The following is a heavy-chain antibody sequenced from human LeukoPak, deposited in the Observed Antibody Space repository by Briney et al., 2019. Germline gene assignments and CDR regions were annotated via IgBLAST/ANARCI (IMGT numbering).Heavy chain of an antibody. Sequence: SETLSLTCTVSGGSISSGGYYWNWIRQHPGKGLEWIGYIYYSGSTYYNPSLKSRVTISVDTSKNQFSLKLSSVTAADTAVYYCARSRRPVGSYTEKVAFDIWGQGTMVTVSS. CDR3: ARSRRPVGSYTEKVAFDI. CDR1: GGSISSGGYY. V-gene: IGHV4-31*03. J-gene: IGHJ3*02. CDR2: IYYSGST. D-gene: IGHD1-26*01.